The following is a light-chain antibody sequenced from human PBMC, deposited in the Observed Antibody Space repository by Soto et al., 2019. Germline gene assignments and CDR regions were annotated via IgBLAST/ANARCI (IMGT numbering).Light chain of an antibody. CDR2: EVS. Sequence: QSVLPQPASVSGCPGQSITISCTGTSSDVGNYNLVSWYQHHPGKAPKLMIYEVSYRPSGISNRFSGSKSDNTASLTISGLQAEDEADYYCSSYTTSSTLVFGTGTKVTVL. V-gene: IGLV2-14*02. CDR1: SSDVGNYNL. J-gene: IGLJ1*01. CDR3: SSYTTSSTLV.